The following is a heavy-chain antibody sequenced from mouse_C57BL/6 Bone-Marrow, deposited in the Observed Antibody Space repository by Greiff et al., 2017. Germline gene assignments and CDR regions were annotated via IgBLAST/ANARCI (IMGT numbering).Heavy chain of an antibody. V-gene: IGHV5-4*03. CDR2: ISDGGSYT. CDR1: GFTFSSYA. J-gene: IGHJ2*01. Sequence: EVKVVESGGGLVKPGGSLKLSCAASGFTFSSYAMSWVRQTPEKRLEWVATISDGGSYTYYPDNVKGRFTISRANAKNNLYLQMSHLKSEDTAMYYCTRARYGTTVVDPYYFDYWGQGTTLTVSS. CDR3: TRARYGTTVVDPYYFDY. D-gene: IGHD1-1*01.